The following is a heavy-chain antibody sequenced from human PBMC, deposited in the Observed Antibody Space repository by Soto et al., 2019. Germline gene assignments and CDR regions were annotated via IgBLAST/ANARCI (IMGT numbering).Heavy chain of an antibody. V-gene: IGHV4-34*01. CDR3: ANWWPLDY. CDR1: GGSFSGNY. J-gene: IGHJ4*02. D-gene: IGHD2-15*01. Sequence: QVQLQQWGAGLLKPSETLSLTCAVYGGSFSGNYWSWIRQPPGKGLEWIGEINHSGSTNYNPSLKSRVTVSLDTSKHQFSLKLSSVTAADTAVYYCANWWPLDYWGQGTLVTVSS. CDR2: INHSGST.